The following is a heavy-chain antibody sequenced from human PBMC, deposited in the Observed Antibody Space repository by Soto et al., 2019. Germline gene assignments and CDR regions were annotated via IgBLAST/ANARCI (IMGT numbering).Heavy chain of an antibody. Sequence: GGSLRLSCAASGFTFSSYSMNWVRQAPGKGLEWVSSISSSSSYIYYADSVKGRFTISRDNAKNSLYLQMNSLRAEDTAVYYCARDDSSIAARPEYYYFDYWGQGTLVTVSS. CDR2: ISSSSSYI. CDR1: GFTFSSYS. D-gene: IGHD6-6*01. CDR3: ARDDSSIAARPEYYYFDY. J-gene: IGHJ4*02. V-gene: IGHV3-21*01.